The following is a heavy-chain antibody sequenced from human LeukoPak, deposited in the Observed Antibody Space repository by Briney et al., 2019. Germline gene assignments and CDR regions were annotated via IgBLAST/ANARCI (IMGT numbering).Heavy chain of an antibody. D-gene: IGHD6-13*01. CDR1: VGTFSSYA. Sequence: SVKVSCKASVGTFSSYAIRWLRQPPGQGLDWMGGIIPIFGTANYAQKFQGRVTITADESTSTAYMELSSLRSEDTAVYYCARDREQLVYYYGMDVWGKGTTVTVSS. V-gene: IGHV1-69*01. CDR2: IIPIFGTA. J-gene: IGHJ6*04. CDR3: ARDREQLVYYYGMDV.